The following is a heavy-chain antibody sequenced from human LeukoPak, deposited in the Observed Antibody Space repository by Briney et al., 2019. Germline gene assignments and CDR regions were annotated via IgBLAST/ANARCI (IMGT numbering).Heavy chain of an antibody. CDR3: ARDKAVVAATFWFDP. J-gene: IGHJ5*02. CDR1: GYTFTGYY. D-gene: IGHD2-15*01. Sequence: ASVKVSRKASGYTFTGYYMHWVRQAPGQGLEWMGRINPNSGGTNYAQKFQGRVTMTRDTSISTAYMELSRLRSDDTAVYYCARDKAVVAATFWFDPWGQGTLVTVSS. V-gene: IGHV1-2*06. CDR2: INPNSGGT.